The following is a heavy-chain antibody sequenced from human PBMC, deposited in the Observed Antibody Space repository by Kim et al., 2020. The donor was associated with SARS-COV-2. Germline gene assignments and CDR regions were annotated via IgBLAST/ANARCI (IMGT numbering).Heavy chain of an antibody. CDR2: INHSGST. D-gene: IGHD6-13*01. CDR3: ARGRIAAAGYFDY. V-gene: IGHV4-34*01. CDR1: GGSFSGYY. Sequence: SETLSLTCAFYGGSFSGYYWSWIRQPPGKGLEWIGEINHSGSTNYNPSLKSRVTISVDTSKNQFSLKLSSVTAADTAVYYCARGRIAAAGYFDYWGQGTLVTVSS. J-gene: IGHJ4*02.